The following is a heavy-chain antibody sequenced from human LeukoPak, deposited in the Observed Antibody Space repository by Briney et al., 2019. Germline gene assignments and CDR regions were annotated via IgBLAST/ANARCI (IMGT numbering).Heavy chain of an antibody. CDR3: ARLASGSYYGFDY. Sequence: ASVKVSCKASGYTFTGYYMHWVRQAPGQGLEWMGWINPNSGGTNYAQKFKGRVTMTRGTSISTAYMELSRLRSDDTAVYYCARLASGSYYGFDYWGQGTLVTVSS. V-gene: IGHV1-2*02. D-gene: IGHD1-26*01. J-gene: IGHJ4*02. CDR1: GYTFTGYY. CDR2: INPNSGGT.